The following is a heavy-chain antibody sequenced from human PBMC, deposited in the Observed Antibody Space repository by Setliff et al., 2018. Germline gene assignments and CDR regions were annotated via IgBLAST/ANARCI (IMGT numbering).Heavy chain of an antibody. V-gene: IGHV4-4*07. CDR3: ARGYGYSSGWYRVYFDY. D-gene: IGHD6-19*01. CDR2: IYIGGSA. J-gene: IGHJ4*02. Sequence: PSETLSLTCTVSGGSISSYYWSWIRQPAGKGLEWIGHIYIGGSANYNPSLKSRVTISVDTSKNQFSLKLSSVTAADTAVYYCARGYGYSSGWYRVYFDYWGQGTLVTVSS. CDR1: GGSISSYY.